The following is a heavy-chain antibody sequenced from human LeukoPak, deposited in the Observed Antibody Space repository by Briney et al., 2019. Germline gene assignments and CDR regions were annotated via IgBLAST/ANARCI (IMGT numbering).Heavy chain of an antibody. J-gene: IGHJ4*02. CDR2: IIPIFGTA. D-gene: IGHD1-26*01. Sequence: SVKVSCKASGGTFSSYAISWVRQAPGQGLEWMGGIIPIFGTANYAQKFQGRVTITADESTSTAYMELSSLRSEDTAVYYCARGGARRFELDYWGQGTLVTVSS. V-gene: IGHV1-69*13. CDR1: GGTFSSYA. CDR3: ARGGARRFELDY.